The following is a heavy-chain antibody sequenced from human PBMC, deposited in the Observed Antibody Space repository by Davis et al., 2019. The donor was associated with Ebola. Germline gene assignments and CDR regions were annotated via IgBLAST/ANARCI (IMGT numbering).Heavy chain of an antibody. CDR2: ISWDGGDT. V-gene: IGHV3-43*01. Sequence: GGSLRLSCAASGFPFEDYTMHWVRQAPGKGLEWVSLISWDGGDTYYADSVKGRFTISRDNSKNTLFLQMNTLRAEDAAVYYCAGGTRSGWHLEYWGQGTLVTVSS. CDR3: AGGTRSGWHLEY. J-gene: IGHJ4*02. CDR1: GFPFEDYT. D-gene: IGHD6-19*01.